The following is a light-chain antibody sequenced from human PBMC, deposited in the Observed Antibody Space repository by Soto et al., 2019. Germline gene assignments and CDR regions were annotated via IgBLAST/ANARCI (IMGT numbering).Light chain of an antibody. CDR3: NSFTTSTTPYV. Sequence: QSALTQPASVSGSLGQSITISCTGTSSDVGSYNLVSWYQQHPGKAPTLIIYEDTKRPSGVSNRFSGSKSGNTASLTISGLQADDEADYYCNSFTTSTTPYVFGTGTKLTVL. V-gene: IGLV2-14*02. CDR1: SSDVGSYNL. J-gene: IGLJ1*01. CDR2: EDT.